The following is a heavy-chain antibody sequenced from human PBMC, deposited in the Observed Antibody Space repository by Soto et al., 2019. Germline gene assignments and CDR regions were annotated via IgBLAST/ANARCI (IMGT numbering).Heavy chain of an antibody. CDR1: GFKFSNYA. J-gene: IGHJ4*02. CDR3: AKDRRAGGNSAFYFDF. Sequence: GGSLRLSCAASGFKFSNYAMSWVRQAPGKWLEWVSLISATGSGTYYADSVKGRFTISRDNSHNTLYLQVHSLTAEDTAVYYCAKDRRAGGNSAFYFDFWGQGXQVTVYS. CDR2: ISATGSGT. D-gene: IGHD3-16*01. V-gene: IGHV3-23*01.